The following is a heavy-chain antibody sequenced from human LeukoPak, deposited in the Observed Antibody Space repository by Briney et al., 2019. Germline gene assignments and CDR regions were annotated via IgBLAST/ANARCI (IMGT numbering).Heavy chain of an antibody. CDR3: ARERLSFDY. Sequence: ASVKVSCKASGYTFNNYGITWVRQAPGQGLEWMGIINPSGGSTSYAQKFQGRVTMTRDMSTSTVYMELSSLRSEDTAVYYCARERLSFDYWGQGTLVTVSS. CDR2: INPSGGST. CDR1: GYTFNNYG. J-gene: IGHJ4*02. V-gene: IGHV1-46*02.